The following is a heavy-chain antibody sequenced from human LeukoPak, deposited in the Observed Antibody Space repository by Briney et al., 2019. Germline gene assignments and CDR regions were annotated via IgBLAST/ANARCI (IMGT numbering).Heavy chain of an antibody. CDR1: GFTFSSYA. V-gene: IGHV3-23*01. J-gene: IGHJ4*01. CDR3: GSDPNGDYVGALGY. D-gene: IGHD4-17*01. CDR2: VTSRGVDT. Sequence: GGSLRLSCTDSGFTFSSYALAWVRQAPGKGQEWVAAVTSRGVDTHYADSVKGRFTISRDNSKNTIYLQMNSLRAEDTAIYYCGSDPNGDYVGALGYWGRGTLVTVSS.